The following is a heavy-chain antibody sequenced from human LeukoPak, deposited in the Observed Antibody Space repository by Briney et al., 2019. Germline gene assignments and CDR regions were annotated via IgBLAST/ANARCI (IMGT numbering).Heavy chain of an antibody. J-gene: IGHJ6*03. CDR3: EREHYFYHMDG. CDR2: ISSSSSTI. Sequence: PGGSLRLSCAASGFTFSSYSMNWVRQAPGKGLEWVSYISSSSSTIYYADSVKGRFTISRDNAKNSLYLQMNSLRAEDTAVYYCEREHYFYHMDGWGEGTTVTVSS. V-gene: IGHV3-48*01. CDR1: GFTFSSYS.